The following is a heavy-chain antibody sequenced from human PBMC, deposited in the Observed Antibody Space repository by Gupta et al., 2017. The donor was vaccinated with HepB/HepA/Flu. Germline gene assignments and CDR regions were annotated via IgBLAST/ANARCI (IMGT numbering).Heavy chain of an antibody. D-gene: IGHD1-26*01. CDR1: GFTFSSYA. CDR2: ISGSGGST. V-gene: IGHV3-23*01. CDR3: AKGRGISGSYPFDY. J-gene: IGHJ4*02. Sequence: EVQLLESGRGLVQPGGSMRLPCAASGFTFSSYAMSWVRQATGKGLEGVSAISGSGGSTYYADAVKGRFTISRDNSKNTLYLQMNSLRAEDTAVYYCAKGRGISGSYPFDYWGQGTLVTVSS.